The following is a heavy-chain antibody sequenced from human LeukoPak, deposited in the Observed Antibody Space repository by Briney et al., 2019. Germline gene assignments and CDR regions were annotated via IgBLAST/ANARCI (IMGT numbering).Heavy chain of an antibody. V-gene: IGHV1-18*01. D-gene: IGHD2-2*01. CDR2: ISAYSGNT. CDR3: AREGYCNSTSCDKPFDY. Sequence: GASVKVSCKASGYTFTSYGITWVRQAPGQGLEWMGWISAYSGNTNYAQKLQGRVTMTTDTSTSTAYMELRSLRSDDTALYYCAREGYCNSTSCDKPFDYWGQGTLVTVSS. J-gene: IGHJ4*02. CDR1: GYTFTSYG.